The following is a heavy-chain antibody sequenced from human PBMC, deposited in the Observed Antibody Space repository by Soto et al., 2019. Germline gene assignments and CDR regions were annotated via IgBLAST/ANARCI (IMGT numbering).Heavy chain of an antibody. CDR1: GYRFSNYW. V-gene: IGHV5-51*01. J-gene: IGHJ4*02. D-gene: IGHD1-7*01. Sequence: GESLKISCEGSGYRFSNYWIGWVRQMPGKGLEWMGSIYPGDSEIRYSPSFQGQVSISADKSISAAYLQWNSLKASDTAIYYCARLNWNYRGYFDFWGQGTLVTVSS. CDR2: IYPGDSEI. CDR3: ARLNWNYRGYFDF.